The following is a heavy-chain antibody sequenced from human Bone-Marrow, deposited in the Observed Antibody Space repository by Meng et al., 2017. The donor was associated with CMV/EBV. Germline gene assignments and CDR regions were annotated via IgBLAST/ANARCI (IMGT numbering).Heavy chain of an antibody. J-gene: IGHJ4*02. Sequence: ASVKVSCKASGYTLSGYYINWVRQAPGQGLEWMGWINPNSGGTHYAQKFQGRVTMTRDTSINTAYMEVTWLTSDDTAVYYCERGYCSSTSCYPRSLMKRSFDYWGQGTLVTVSS. CDR2: INPNSGGT. V-gene: IGHV1-2*02. CDR3: ERGYCSSTSCYPRSLMKRSFDY. CDR1: GYTLSGYY. D-gene: IGHD2-2*01.